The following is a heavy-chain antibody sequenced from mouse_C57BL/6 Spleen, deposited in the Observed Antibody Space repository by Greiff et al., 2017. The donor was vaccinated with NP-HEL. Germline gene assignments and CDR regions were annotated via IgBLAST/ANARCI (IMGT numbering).Heavy chain of an antibody. CDR2: ISYSGST. Sequence: VQLQESGPGMVKPSQSLSLTCTVTGYSITSGYDWHWIRHFPGNKLEWMGYISYSGSTNYNPSLKSRISITHDTSKNHFFLKLNSVTTEDTATYYCARGGGRGFTYWGQGTLVTVSA. J-gene: IGHJ3*01. V-gene: IGHV3-1*01. D-gene: IGHD3-3*01. CDR3: ARGGGRGFTY. CDR1: GYSITSGYD.